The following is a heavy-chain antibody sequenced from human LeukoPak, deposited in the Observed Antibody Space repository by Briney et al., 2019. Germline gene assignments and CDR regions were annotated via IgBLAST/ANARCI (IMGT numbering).Heavy chain of an antibody. V-gene: IGHV1-8*03. CDR1: GYTFTSYD. Sequence: ASVKVSCKASGYTFTSYDINWVRQATGQGLEWMGWMNPNSGSTGYAQKFQGRVTITRNTSISTAYIELSGLRSEETAVYYCARGRSTGYPYYFEYWGQGTLVTVSS. J-gene: IGHJ4*02. CDR3: ARGRSTGYPYYFEY. D-gene: IGHD5-12*01. CDR2: MNPNSGST.